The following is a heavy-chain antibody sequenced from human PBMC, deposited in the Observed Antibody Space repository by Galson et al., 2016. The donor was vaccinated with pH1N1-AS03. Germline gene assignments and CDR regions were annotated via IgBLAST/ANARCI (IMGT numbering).Heavy chain of an antibody. CDR2: TYWRSKWYN. V-gene: IGHV6-1*01. CDR3: ARGRYSAFDI. J-gene: IGHJ3*02. CDR1: GDSVSSNIYA. D-gene: IGHD1-1*01. Sequence: CAISGDSVSSNIYAWNWIRHSPSGGLEWLGRTYWRSKWYNDYAVSVKSRITINPDTSKNQFSLQLNSVTPEDTAVYYCARGRYSAFDIWGQGTMVTVSS.